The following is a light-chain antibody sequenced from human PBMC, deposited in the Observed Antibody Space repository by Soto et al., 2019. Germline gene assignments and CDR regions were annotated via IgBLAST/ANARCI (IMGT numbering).Light chain of an antibody. CDR2: EVS. CDR1: SSDVGRYNL. CDR3: SPFAGNTTYVV. J-gene: IGLJ2*01. Sequence: QSVLTQPASVSGSPGQSITISCTGTSSDVGRYNLVSWYQQHPGKAPKLIIYEVSKWPSGVSNRFSGSKSGNTAALTISGSKAGDEAIYYGSPFAGNTTYVVFGGGPNLPV. V-gene: IGLV2-23*02.